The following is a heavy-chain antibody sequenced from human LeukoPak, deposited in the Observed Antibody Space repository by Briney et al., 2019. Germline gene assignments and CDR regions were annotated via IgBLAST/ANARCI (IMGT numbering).Heavy chain of an antibody. D-gene: IGHD6-13*01. V-gene: IGHV3-33*01. CDR2: IWYDGSNK. Sequence: PGRSLRLSCAASGFTFSSYGMPWVRQAPGKGLEWVAVIWYDGSNKYYADSVKGRFTISRDISKNTLYLQMNSLRAEDTAVYYCARDGALAAADYWGQGTLVTVSS. CDR1: GFTFSSYG. CDR3: ARDGALAAADY. J-gene: IGHJ4*02.